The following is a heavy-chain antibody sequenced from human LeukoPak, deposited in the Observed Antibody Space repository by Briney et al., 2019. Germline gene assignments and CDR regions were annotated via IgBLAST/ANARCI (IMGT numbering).Heavy chain of an antibody. J-gene: IGHJ3*02. D-gene: IGHD3-10*01. CDR1: GYTFTTYG. CDR3: ARMRTAGNAFDI. Sequence: ASVKVSRKASGYTFTTYGISWVRQAPGQGLEWMGWLSAYNANTNYAQKLQGRVTMTTDTSTSTAYMELRSLRSDDTAVYYCARMRTAGNAFDIWGQGTMVTVSS. CDR2: LSAYNANT. V-gene: IGHV1-18*01.